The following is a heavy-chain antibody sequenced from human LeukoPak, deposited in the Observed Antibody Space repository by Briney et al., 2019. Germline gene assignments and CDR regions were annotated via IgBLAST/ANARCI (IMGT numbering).Heavy chain of an antibody. J-gene: IGHJ6*03. CDR2: INPSGGST. CDR3: ARDLYYYYMYV. V-gene: IGHV1-46*01. CDR1: GYTLTSYY. Sequence: ASVKASCKASGYTLTSYYMHWVRQAPGQGLEWMGIINPSGGSTSYPEKFQGRVTMTREMSTSTVYMELSSLRSEDTDVYYCARDLYYYYMYVWGKGTTVTVSS.